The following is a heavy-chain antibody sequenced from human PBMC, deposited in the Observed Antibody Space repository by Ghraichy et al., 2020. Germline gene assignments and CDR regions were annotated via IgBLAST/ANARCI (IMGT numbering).Heavy chain of an antibody. V-gene: IGHV4-31*03. D-gene: IGHD6-19*01. CDR2: IYNTGST. CDR1: GDSINSGGHY. J-gene: IGHJ4*02. Sequence: SETLTLTCNVSGDSINSGGHYWSWLRQHPRKGLEWIGYIYNTGSTYYNPSLKSRLLISRDTSKNQFSLALTSVTVADSAVYYCARGPPYSITVAGTIDFWGQGIRVTVSS. CDR3: ARGPPYSITVAGTIDF.